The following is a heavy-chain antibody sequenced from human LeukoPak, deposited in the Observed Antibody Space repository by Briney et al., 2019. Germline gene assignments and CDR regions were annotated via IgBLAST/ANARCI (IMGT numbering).Heavy chain of an antibody. J-gene: IGHJ4*02. V-gene: IGHV1-8*01. Sequence: ASVKFSCKASGYTFTSYDINWVRQATGQGLEWMGWMNPNSGNTGYAQKFQGRVTMTRNTSISTAYMELSSLRSEDTAVYYCARVMDSSSWYEGRYFDYWGQGTLVAVSS. D-gene: IGHD6-13*01. CDR1: GYTFTSYD. CDR2: MNPNSGNT. CDR3: ARVMDSSSWYEGRYFDY.